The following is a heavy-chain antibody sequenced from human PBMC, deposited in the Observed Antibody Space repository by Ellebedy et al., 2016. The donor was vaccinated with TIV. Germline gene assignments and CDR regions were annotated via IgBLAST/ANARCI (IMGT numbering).Heavy chain of an antibody. CDR1: GFTFNTYS. V-gene: IGHV3-48*02. Sequence: GESLKISXAASGFTFNTYSMNWVRQAPGKGLEWVSYISSSSSTIYYADSVKGRFTISRDNAKNSLYLQMNSLRDEDTAVYYCARDSHYDFWSGYLRGWFDPWGQGTLVTVSS. CDR3: ARDSHYDFWSGYLRGWFDP. D-gene: IGHD3-3*01. CDR2: ISSSSSTI. J-gene: IGHJ5*02.